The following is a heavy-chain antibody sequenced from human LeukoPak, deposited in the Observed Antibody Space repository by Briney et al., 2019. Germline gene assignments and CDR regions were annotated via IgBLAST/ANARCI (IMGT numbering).Heavy chain of an antibody. J-gene: IGHJ4*02. V-gene: IGHV3-30*14. CDR2: ISYDGSNK. D-gene: IGHD1-26*01. CDR3: AKDQSGSAFPRDFDY. Sequence: PGGSLRLSCAASGFTFSSYAMHWVRQAPGKGLEWVAVISYDGSNKYYADSVKGRFTISRDNSKNTLYLQMNSLRAEDTAVYYCAKDQSGSAFPRDFDYWGQGTLVTVSS. CDR1: GFTFSSYA.